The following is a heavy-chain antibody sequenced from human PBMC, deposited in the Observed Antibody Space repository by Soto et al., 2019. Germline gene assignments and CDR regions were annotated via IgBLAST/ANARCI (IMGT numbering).Heavy chain of an antibody. CDR1: GTSISSYY. J-gene: IGHJ4*02. V-gene: IGHV4-59*01. D-gene: IGHD2-8*01. CDR3: ARYNSYAIDY. Sequence: PSETLSLTCTVSGTSISSYYWSWIPQPPGKGLEWIANIHYSRTTNYNPSLASRVTLSVDTSKNQFSLKMTSVTAADRAMYFCARYNSYAIDYWGRGTLVTVSS. CDR2: IHYSRTT.